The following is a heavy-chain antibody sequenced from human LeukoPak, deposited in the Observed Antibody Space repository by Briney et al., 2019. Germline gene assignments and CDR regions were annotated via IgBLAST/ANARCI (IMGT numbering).Heavy chain of an antibody. Sequence: GGSLRLSCAASGFTVSSVYMSWVRQAPGKGLEWVSLIYSAGTTYYADSVKGRFIISRDNSKNTLYLQMNNLRAEDTAVYYCARGQPYYYDSRGYSVPHDWGQGTLVTVSS. V-gene: IGHV3-53*01. CDR1: GFTVSSVY. CDR3: ARGQPYYYDSRGYSVPHD. J-gene: IGHJ4*02. D-gene: IGHD3-22*01. CDR2: IYSAGTT.